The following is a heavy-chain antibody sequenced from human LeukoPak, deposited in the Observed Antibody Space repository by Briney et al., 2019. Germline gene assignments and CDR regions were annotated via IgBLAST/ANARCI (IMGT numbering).Heavy chain of an antibody. CDR1: GYTFTSYA. CDR3: ARMGYCTRATCGGAFDF. J-gene: IGHJ4*02. Sequence: ASVKVSCKASGYTFTSYAMNWVRQAPGQGLEWMGWISTNTENPAYAQGFTGRFVFSLDISVSTAYLQISSLKAEDTAVYYCARMGYCTRATCGGAFDFWGQGTLVTVSS. CDR2: ISTNTENP. D-gene: IGHD2-8*01. V-gene: IGHV7-4-1*02.